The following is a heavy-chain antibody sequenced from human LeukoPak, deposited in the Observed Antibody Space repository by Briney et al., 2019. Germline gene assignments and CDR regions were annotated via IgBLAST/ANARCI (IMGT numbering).Heavy chain of an antibody. CDR3: AKGDCSSTSCYPYYFDY. V-gene: IGHV3-23*01. D-gene: IGHD2-2*01. CDR1: GFTFSSYA. CDR2: ISGSGGST. Sequence: GGSLRLSCAASGFTFSSYAMSWVRQAPGKGLEWVSAISGSGGSTYHADSVKGRFTISRDNSKNTLYLQMNSLRAEDTAVYYCAKGDCSSTSCYPYYFDYWGQGTLVTVSS. J-gene: IGHJ4*02.